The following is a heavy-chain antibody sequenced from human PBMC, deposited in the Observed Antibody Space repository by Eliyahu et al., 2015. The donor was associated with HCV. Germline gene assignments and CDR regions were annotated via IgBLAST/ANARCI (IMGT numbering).Heavy chain of an antibody. Sequence: QVQLQESGPGLVKPSETLSLTCTVSGGSITTXXXXWIRQPPGKGLXWIGFIHYSGSTNXNPSLXSRVTISVDXSKNQFSLKLTSVTAADTAVYYCASGGGGIAVAGTGGWFDPWGQGTLVTVSS. V-gene: IGHV4-59*01. D-gene: IGHD6-19*01. CDR2: IHYSGST. CDR1: GGSITTXX. CDR3: ASGGGGIAVAGTGGWFDP. J-gene: IGHJ5*02.